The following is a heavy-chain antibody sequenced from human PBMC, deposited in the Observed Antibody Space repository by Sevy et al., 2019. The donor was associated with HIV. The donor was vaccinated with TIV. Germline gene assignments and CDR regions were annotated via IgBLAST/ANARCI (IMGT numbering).Heavy chain of an antibody. CDR2: ISFDGTDK. V-gene: IGHV3-30*03. Sequence: GGSLRLSCEVSGFALRTYGMHWVRQAPGKGLEWVSFISFDGTDKYYADSVKGRFTITRDNSKNTLFLQMNSLRAEDTAFYYCVRETTMLPRGAFDFWGQGTMVTVSS. J-gene: IGHJ3*01. CDR1: GFALRTYG. D-gene: IGHD3-10*01. CDR3: VRETTMLPRGAFDF.